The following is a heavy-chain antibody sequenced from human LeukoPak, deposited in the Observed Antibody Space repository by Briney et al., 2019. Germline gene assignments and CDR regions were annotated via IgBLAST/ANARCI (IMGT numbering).Heavy chain of an antibody. Sequence: SETLSLTCTVSGGSISSYYWSWIRQPPGKGLEWIGYIYYSGSTNYNPSLKSRVTISVDTSKNQFSLKLNSVTVADTAIYYCTRGSRYCSSGSCYGWFDPWGQGTLVTVSS. J-gene: IGHJ5*02. CDR1: GGSISSYY. CDR3: TRGSRYCSSGSCYGWFDP. CDR2: IYYSGST. D-gene: IGHD2-15*01. V-gene: IGHV4-59*01.